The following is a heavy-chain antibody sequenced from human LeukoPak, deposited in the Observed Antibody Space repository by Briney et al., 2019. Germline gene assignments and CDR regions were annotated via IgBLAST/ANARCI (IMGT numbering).Heavy chain of an antibody. D-gene: IGHD3-10*01. V-gene: IGHV3-23*01. CDR2: ISGSGGST. CDR1: GFTFSSYA. Sequence: PGGSLRLSCAASGFTFSSYAMSWVRQAPGKGLEWVSAISGSGGSTYYADSVKGRFTISRDNSKNTLYLQMNSLRAEDTAVYYCAKVGVWFGELLPFTHIDYWGQGTLVTVSS. J-gene: IGHJ4*02. CDR3: AKVGVWFGELLPFTHIDY.